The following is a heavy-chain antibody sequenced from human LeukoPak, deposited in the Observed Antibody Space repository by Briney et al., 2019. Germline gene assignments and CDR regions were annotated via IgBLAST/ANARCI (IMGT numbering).Heavy chain of an antibody. CDR3: ARDMGDYYDSSGYHWFDP. CDR1: SGSISSYY. J-gene: IGHJ5*02. V-gene: IGHV4-59*01. CDR2: TYSSGST. D-gene: IGHD3-22*01. Sequence: SETLSLTSTVASGSISSYYWSWIRQPPGKGLEWIGYTYSSGSTNYNTSLKRQVTISVDPSKDQFSLNLSSVTAANTPVYYCARDMGDYYDSSGYHWFDPWGQGTLVTVSS.